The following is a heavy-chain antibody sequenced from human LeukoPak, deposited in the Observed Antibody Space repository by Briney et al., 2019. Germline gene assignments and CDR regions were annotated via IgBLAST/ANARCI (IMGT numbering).Heavy chain of an antibody. CDR2: ISGVGDAT. J-gene: IGHJ4*02. CDR3: AKESKWLPSY. Sequence: GGSLRLSCAASGFTFSSFAMTWVRQAPGKGLEWVALISGVGDATHYADSVKGRFIISRDNSKNTLFLQMNGLRADDSAIYYCAKESKWLPSYWGREPGSPSPQ. D-gene: IGHD6-19*01. CDR1: GFTFSSFA. V-gene: IGHV3-23*01.